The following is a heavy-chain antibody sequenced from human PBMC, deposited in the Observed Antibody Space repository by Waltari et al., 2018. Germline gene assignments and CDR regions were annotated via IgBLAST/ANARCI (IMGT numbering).Heavy chain of an antibody. Sequence: QVQLVESGGGVVHPGGSLTLSCAASGFTLRNRGMHWVRQAPGKGLDWCTVISDDASIKHYADSGKGRFTVSRDNSENTLYLQLTSLRAEDTAVYYCAKELGTSGSRYKSYFDYWGQGTLVTVSS. V-gene: IGHV3-30*18. J-gene: IGHJ4*02. D-gene: IGHD3-10*01. CDR2: ISDDASIK. CDR1: GFTLRNRG. CDR3: AKELGTSGSRYKSYFDY.